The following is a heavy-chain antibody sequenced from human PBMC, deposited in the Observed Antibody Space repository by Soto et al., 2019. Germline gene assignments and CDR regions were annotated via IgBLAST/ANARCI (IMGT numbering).Heavy chain of an antibody. J-gene: IGHJ4*02. CDR3: ARPLNNDYFGY. CDR2: MNPNSANT. CDR1: GYTFTSYD. V-gene: IGHV1-8*01. Sequence: QVQLVQSGAEVKKPGASVKVSCKASGYTFTSYDINWVRQDTGQGLEWMGWMNPNSANTGYAQKFQGRVTMTRNTSISTAYMELSSLRFEDTAVYYCARPLNNDYFGYWGQGTLVTVSS.